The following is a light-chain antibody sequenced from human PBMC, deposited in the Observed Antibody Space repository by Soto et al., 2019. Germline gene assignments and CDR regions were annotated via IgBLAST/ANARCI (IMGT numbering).Light chain of an antibody. V-gene: IGKV3-20*01. Sequence: EIVLTQSPGTLSLSPGERATLSYRASQTVTNNYLAWYQQKPGLAPRLLIFGASSRATGIPDRFGGSGSGTDFTLTISSLEPEDFAVYYCQQYGSSPLFTFGPGTKVDFK. CDR1: QTVTNNY. CDR3: QQYGSSPLFT. CDR2: GAS. J-gene: IGKJ3*01.